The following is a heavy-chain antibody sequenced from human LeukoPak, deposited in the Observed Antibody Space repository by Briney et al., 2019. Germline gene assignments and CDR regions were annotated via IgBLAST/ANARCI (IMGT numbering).Heavy chain of an antibody. CDR3: ARGSWFGDSKLYTHNMDV. CDR2: INHSGST. J-gene: IGHJ6*03. D-gene: IGHD3-10*01. Sequence: SETLSLTCAVYGGSFSGYYWSWIRQPPGKGLEWIGEINHSGSTNYNPSLKSRVTISVVTSKNQFSLKLSSVTAADTAVYYCARGSWFGDSKLYTHNMDVWGKGTTVTVSS. CDR1: GGSFSGYY. V-gene: IGHV4-34*01.